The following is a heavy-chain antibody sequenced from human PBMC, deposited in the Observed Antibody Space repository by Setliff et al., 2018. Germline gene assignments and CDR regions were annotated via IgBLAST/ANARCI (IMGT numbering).Heavy chain of an antibody. CDR2: INHSGST. CDR1: GGSISSGSYY. J-gene: IGHJ4*02. D-gene: IGHD1-26*01. CDR3: ARQPRGDWEYYFDY. Sequence: KPSETLSLTCTASGGSISSGSYYWSWIRQPAGKGLEWIGEINHSGSTNYNPSLKSRLSISVDASKNQFSLKLSSVTAADTAMYYCARQPRGDWEYYFDYWGQGTLVTAPQ. V-gene: IGHV4-61*10.